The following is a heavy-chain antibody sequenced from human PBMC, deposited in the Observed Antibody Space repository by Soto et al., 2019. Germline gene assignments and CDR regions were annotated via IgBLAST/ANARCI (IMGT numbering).Heavy chain of an antibody. V-gene: IGHV5-10-1*01. J-gene: IGHJ6*02. D-gene: IGHD1-1*01. CDR3: ARRLSGPKEEYNAYYFYGLDV. CDR2: IDPSNSYI. Sequence: GESLKISCQGSGYSFTTHWITWVRQTPGKGLEWMGRIDPSNSYINYSPSFQGHVTISVDRSISTAYLQWSRLGASDNAIYYCARRLSGPKEEYNAYYFYGLDVWGQGTKVTV. CDR1: GYSFTTHW.